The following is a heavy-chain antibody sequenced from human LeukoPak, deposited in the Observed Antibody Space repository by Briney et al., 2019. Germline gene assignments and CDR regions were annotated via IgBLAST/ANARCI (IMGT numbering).Heavy chain of an antibody. CDR3: ARLKKYCSSTSCQDY. D-gene: IGHD2-2*01. V-gene: IGHV4-39*01. CDR1: GGSISSSSYS. Sequence: SETLSLTCTVSGGSISSSSYSWGWIRQPPGKGLEWIGSIYYSGSTYYNPSLKSRVTISVDTSKNQFSLKLSSVTAADTAVYYCARLKKYCSSTSCQDYWGQGTLVTVSS. J-gene: IGHJ4*02. CDR2: IYYSGST.